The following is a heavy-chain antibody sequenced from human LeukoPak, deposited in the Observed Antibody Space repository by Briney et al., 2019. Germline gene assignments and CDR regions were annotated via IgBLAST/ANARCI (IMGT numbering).Heavy chain of an antibody. CDR1: GGSFSGYY. CDR3: ARGGGDCSGGSCYIENDY. CDR2: INHRGST. D-gene: IGHD2-15*01. V-gene: IGHV4-34*01. Sequence: SETLSLTCAVYGGSFSGYYWSWIRQPPGKGREGIGEINHRGSTNYNPSLKSRVTISVDTNQNQFSLKLSSVTAADTAVYYCARGGGDCSGGSCYIENDYWGQGTLVTVSS. J-gene: IGHJ4*02.